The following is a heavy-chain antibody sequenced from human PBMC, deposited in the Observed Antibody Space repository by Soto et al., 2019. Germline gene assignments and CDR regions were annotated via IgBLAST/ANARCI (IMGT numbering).Heavy chain of an antibody. Sequence: PGGSLRHSCAASGFTFSNAWMNWVRQAPGKGLEWVGRIKSKTDGGTTDYAAPVKGRFIISRDDSKNTLYLQMNSLKTEDTAVYYCTTVRYYFDSSGFPPLDYWGQGTLVTVSS. D-gene: IGHD3-22*01. CDR2: IKSKTDGGTT. J-gene: IGHJ4*02. CDR1: GFTFSNAW. V-gene: IGHV3-15*07. CDR3: TTVRYYFDSSGFPPLDY.